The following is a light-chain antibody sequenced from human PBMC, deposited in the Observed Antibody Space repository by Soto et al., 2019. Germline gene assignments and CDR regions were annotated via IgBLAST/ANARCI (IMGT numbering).Light chain of an antibody. Sequence: QSALTQPASVSGSPGQSITISCTGTSGDVGGYNYVSWYQQHPGKAPKLMIYEVSNRPSGVSNRFSGSKSGNTASLTISGLQAEDEADYYCSSYTSSSTRVFGTGTKSPS. CDR2: EVS. CDR1: SGDVGGYNY. CDR3: SSYTSSSTRV. J-gene: IGLJ1*01. V-gene: IGLV2-14*01.